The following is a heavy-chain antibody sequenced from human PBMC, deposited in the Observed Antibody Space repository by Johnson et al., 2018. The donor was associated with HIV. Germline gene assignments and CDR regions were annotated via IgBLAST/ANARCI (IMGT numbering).Heavy chain of an antibody. Sequence: VQLVESGGGLVQPGRSLRLSCAASGFSFDDYGMHWVRQAPGKGLQWVSGISWNSGSIGYADSVKGRFTISRDNAENSLYLQVNSLRAEDTAFYYCARDRKYSSGWKDAFDGWGQGAMVTVAS. J-gene: IGHJ3*01. V-gene: IGHV3-9*01. CDR2: ISWNSGSI. CDR3: ARDRKYSSGWKDAFDG. D-gene: IGHD6-19*01. CDR1: GFSFDDYG.